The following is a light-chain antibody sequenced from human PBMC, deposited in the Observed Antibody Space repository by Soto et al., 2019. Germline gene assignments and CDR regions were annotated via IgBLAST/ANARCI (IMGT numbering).Light chain of an antibody. CDR1: QSVRSS. V-gene: IGKV3-11*01. CDR2: DTS. CDR3: QQRSTWPRLT. Sequence: EIGLTQSPATLSLSPGERATLSCRARQSVRSSLAWYQQRPGQAPRLLIYDTSNRATGIPARFSGSGSGTDFTLTIGSLEPEDFAVYYCQQRSTWPRLTFGGGTKVEIK. J-gene: IGKJ4*01.